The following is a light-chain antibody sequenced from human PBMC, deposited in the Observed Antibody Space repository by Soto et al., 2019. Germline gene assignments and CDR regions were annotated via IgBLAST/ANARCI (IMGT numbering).Light chain of an antibody. J-gene: IGKJ1*01. CDR3: QQYDSYSWT. CDR1: QSVSNW. V-gene: IGKV1-5*01. Sequence: IQLTQSPSSLSASVGDRVTITCRASQSVSNWLAWYQQKPGKAPNLLIYDVSSLESGVPSRFSGSGSGTEFILTISSLQPDDFATYYCQQYDSYSWTFGQGTKVDIK. CDR2: DVS.